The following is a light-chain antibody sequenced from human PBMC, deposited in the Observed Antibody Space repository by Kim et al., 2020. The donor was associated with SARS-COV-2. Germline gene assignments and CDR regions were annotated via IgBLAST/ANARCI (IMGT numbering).Light chain of an antibody. CDR3: AAWDDSLSGHWV. J-gene: IGLJ3*02. V-gene: IGLV1-47*01. CDR1: SPNIGSNY. CDR2: RNN. Sequence: QRAAISCAGGSPNIGSNYVYWYQQLPGTAPKLLIYRNNQRPSGVPDRFSGSKSGASASLAISGLRSEDEADYYCAAWDDSLSGHWVFGGGTQLTVL.